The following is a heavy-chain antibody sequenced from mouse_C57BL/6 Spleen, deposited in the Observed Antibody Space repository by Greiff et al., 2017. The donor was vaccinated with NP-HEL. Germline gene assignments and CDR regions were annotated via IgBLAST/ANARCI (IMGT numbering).Heavy chain of an antibody. CDR2: IDPEDGDT. Sequence: EVQLQQSGAELVRPGASVKLSCTASGFNIKDYYMHWVKQRPEQGLEWIGRIDPEDGDTEYAPKFQGKATMTADTSSNTAYLQLSSLPSEDTAVYYCTRNYYGSSYGFAYWGQGTLVTVSA. D-gene: IGHD1-1*01. J-gene: IGHJ3*01. V-gene: IGHV14-1*01. CDR3: TRNYYGSSYGFAY. CDR1: GFNIKDYY.